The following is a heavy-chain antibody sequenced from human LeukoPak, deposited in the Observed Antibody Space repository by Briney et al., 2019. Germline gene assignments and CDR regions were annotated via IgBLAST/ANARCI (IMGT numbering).Heavy chain of an antibody. CDR3: ARTTIFGVVPGGWFDP. D-gene: IGHD3-3*01. CDR1: GGSISSGGYY. Sequence: PSETLSLTCTVSGGSISSGGYYWSWIRQHPGKGLEWIGYIYYSGSTYCNPSLKSRVTISVDTSKNQFSLKLSSVTAADTAVYYCARTTIFGVVPGGWFDPWGQGTLVTVSS. CDR2: IYYSGST. J-gene: IGHJ5*02. V-gene: IGHV4-31*03.